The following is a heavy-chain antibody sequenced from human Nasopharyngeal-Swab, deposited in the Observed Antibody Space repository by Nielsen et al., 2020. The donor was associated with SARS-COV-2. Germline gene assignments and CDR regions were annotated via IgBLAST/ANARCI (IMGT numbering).Heavy chain of an antibody. V-gene: IGHV4-34*01. J-gene: IGHJ6*02. Sequence: PGKGLEWIGEINHSGSTKYNPSLKSRVNISVDTSKNQYSLKVRSVTAADTAVYYCARGGYYCSSSSCYYYSGYYYGMDVWGQGTTVTVSS. D-gene: IGHD2-2*01. CDR3: ARGGYYCSSSSCYYYSGYYYGMDV. CDR2: INHSGST.